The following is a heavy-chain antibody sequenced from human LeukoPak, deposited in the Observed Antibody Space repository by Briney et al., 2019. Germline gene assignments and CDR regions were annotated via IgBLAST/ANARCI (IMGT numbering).Heavy chain of an antibody. V-gene: IGHV3-30*18. J-gene: IGHJ4*02. CDR3: AKSGIAVAGWFDY. CDR1: GFTFSSYG. D-gene: IGHD6-19*01. CDR2: ISYDGSNK. Sequence: GGSLRLSCAASGFTFSSYGMHWVRQAPGKGLEWVAVISYDGSNKYYADSVKGRFTISRDNSKNTLYLQMNSLRAEDTAVYYCAKSGIAVAGWFDYWGQGTLVTVSS.